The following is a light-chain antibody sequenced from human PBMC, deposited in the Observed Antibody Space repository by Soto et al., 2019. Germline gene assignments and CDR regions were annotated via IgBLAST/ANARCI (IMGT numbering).Light chain of an antibody. CDR2: DAS. V-gene: IGKV3-20*01. CDR3: QQYGSSSLT. Sequence: EIVLTQSPGTLSLSPGERATLSCRASQSVSRTYLAWYQQKPGQAPRLLIYDASSRATGTPDRFSGSGSGTDFTLTISRLEPEDFAVYYCQQYGSSSLTFGGGTKVEIK. J-gene: IGKJ4*01. CDR1: QSVSRTY.